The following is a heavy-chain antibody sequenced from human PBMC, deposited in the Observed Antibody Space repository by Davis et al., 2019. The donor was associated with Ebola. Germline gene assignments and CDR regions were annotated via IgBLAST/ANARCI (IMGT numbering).Heavy chain of an antibody. CDR2: INHSGST. J-gene: IGHJ6*03. CDR1: GGSFSGYY. D-gene: IGHD3-10*01. CDR3: ARSPLWFGELSSSYYMDV. Sequence: SETLSLTCAVYGGSFSGYYWSWIRQPPGKGLEWIGEINHSGSTNYNPSLKSRVTISVDTSKNQFSLKLSSVTAADTAVYYCARSPLWFGELSSSYYMDVWGKGTTVTVSS. V-gene: IGHV4-34*09.